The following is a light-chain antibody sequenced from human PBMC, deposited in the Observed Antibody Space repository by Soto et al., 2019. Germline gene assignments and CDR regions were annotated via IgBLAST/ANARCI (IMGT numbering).Light chain of an antibody. CDR1: QSVSSN. CDR2: GAS. V-gene: IGKV3-20*01. J-gene: IGKJ1*01. CDR3: QQYGSSGT. Sequence: EIVMTQSPATLSVSTGEGATLSCRASQSVSSNLAWYQQKPGQAPRLLIYGASNRATGIPDRFSGSGSGTDFTLTISRLEPEDFAVYYCQQYGSSGTFGQGTKVDI.